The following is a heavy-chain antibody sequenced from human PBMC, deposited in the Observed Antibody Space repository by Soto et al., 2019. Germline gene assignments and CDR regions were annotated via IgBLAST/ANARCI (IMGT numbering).Heavy chain of an antibody. V-gene: IGHV4-34*01. J-gene: IGHJ6*02. CDR2: INHSGNT. CDR3: ARGWIRSYGMDV. CDR1: GGSFSGYY. Sequence: PSETLSLTCAVYGGSFSGYYWSWIRQPPGKGLEWIGEINHSGNTYYNPSLKSRVTISVDTSKNQFSLKLSSVTAADTAVYYCARGWIRSYGMDVWGQGTTVTVSS. D-gene: IGHD5-18*01.